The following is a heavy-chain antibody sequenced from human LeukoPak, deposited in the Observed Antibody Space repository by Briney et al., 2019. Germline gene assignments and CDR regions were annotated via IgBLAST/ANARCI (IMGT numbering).Heavy chain of an antibody. J-gene: IGHJ3*02. CDR1: GYTLTELS. Sequence: ASVKVSCKVSGYTLTELSMHWVRQAPGKGLEWMGGFDPEDGETIYAQKFQGRVTMTEDTSTDTAYMELSSLRSEDTAVYYCATDSITMVRGVIPFDAFDIRGQGTMVTVSS. CDR3: ATDSITMVRGVIPFDAFDI. V-gene: IGHV1-24*01. D-gene: IGHD3-10*01. CDR2: FDPEDGET.